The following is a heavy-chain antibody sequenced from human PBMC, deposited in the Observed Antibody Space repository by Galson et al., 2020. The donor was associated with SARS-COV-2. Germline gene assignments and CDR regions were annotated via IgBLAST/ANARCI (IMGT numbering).Heavy chain of an antibody. Sequence: GASLRLSCTASGVTFDDYGMSWVRQVPGKGLEWVSGINKNGGSTGYGDSVKGRFTISRDNAANSLYMQMNSLRAEDTALYYCARGYMAVPFDIWGQGTMVTVSS. V-gene: IGHV3-20*04. CDR2: INKNGGST. D-gene: IGHD2-2*02. CDR1: GVTFDDYG. CDR3: ARGYMAVPFDI. J-gene: IGHJ3*02.